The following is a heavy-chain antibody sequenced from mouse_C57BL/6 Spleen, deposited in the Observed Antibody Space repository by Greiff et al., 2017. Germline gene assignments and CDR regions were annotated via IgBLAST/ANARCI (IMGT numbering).Heavy chain of an antibody. CDR2: IYPGDGDT. Sequence: QVQLQQSGPELVKPGASVKISCKASGYAFSSSWMNWVKQRPGKGLEWIGRIYPGDGDTNYNGKFKGKATLTADKSSSTAYMQLSSLTSEDSAVYFCARRTGTNYLDYWGQGTTLTVSS. CDR3: ARRTGTNYLDY. V-gene: IGHV1-82*01. J-gene: IGHJ2*01. CDR1: GYAFSSSW. D-gene: IGHD4-1*01.